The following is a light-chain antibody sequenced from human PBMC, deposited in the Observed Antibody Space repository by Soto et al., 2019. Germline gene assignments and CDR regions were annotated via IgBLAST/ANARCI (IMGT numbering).Light chain of an antibody. CDR3: QQGSNWPLYT. Sequence: EIVLTQSPATLSLSPGERATLFCRASQSVRSYLAWYQQKPGQAPRLLIYAASHMATGVPARFSGSGSGTDFTLTISSLEPEDFAVYYCQQGSNWPLYTFGQGTKLEIK. J-gene: IGKJ2*01. CDR1: QSVRSY. CDR2: AAS. V-gene: IGKV3-11*01.